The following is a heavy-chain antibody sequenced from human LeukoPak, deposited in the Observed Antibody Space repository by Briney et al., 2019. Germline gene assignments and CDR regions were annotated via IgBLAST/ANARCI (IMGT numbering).Heavy chain of an antibody. V-gene: IGHV4-39*07. J-gene: IGHJ5*02. CDR2: IYYSGST. D-gene: IGHD2-2*01. CDR3: ARESVVVPAATFRSWFDP. CDR1: GGSISSSSYY. Sequence: PSETLSLTCTVSGGSISSSSYYWGWIRQPPGKGLEWIGSIYYSGSTYYNPSLKSRVTMSVDTSKNQFSLKLSSVTAADTAVYYCARESVVVPAATFRSWFDPWGQGTLVTVSS.